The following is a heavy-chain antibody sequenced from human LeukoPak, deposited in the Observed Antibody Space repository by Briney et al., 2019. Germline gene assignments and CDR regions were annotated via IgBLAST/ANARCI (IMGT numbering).Heavy chain of an antibody. D-gene: IGHD2-15*01. J-gene: IGHJ4*02. V-gene: IGHV3-53*01. CDR1: GFTVRSNY. CDR3: AREKDSGGYFDN. Sequence: GGSPRLSCAATGFTVRSNYMSWVRQAPGKGLEWVSVIYSGGNTYYADSVKGRFTISRDNSKNTLYLQMNSLRAEDTAVYYCAREKDSGGYFDNWGQGTLVTVSS. CDR2: IYSGGNT.